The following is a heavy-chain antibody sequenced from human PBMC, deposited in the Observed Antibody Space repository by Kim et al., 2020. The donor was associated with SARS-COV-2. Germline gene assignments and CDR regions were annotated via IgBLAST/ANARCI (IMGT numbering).Heavy chain of an antibody. CDR2: IIPIFGTA. V-gene: IGHV1-69*13. CDR1: GGTFSSYA. D-gene: IGHD5-12*01. J-gene: IGHJ4*02. Sequence: SVKVSCKASGGTFSSYAFSWVRQAPGQGLEWMGGIIPIFGTANYAQKFQGRVTITADESTSTAYMELSSLRSADTAVYYCARERWLQLGPLFDYWGQGTLVTVSS. CDR3: ARERWLQLGPLFDY.